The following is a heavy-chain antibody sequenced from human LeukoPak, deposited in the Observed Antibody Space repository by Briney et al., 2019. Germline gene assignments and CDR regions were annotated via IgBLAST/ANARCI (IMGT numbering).Heavy chain of an antibody. CDR1: GFTFSSYW. D-gene: IGHD3-10*01. J-gene: IGHJ4*02. CDR2: LDTDGSST. V-gene: IGHV3-74*01. Sequence: PGGSLRLSCAASGFTFSSYWMHWVRQAPGKGLVWVSRLDTDGSSTNYADSVKGRFTISRDNSKNTLYLQMNSLRAEDTAVYYCARSVRGVIGLWGQGTLVSVS. CDR3: ARSVRGVIGL.